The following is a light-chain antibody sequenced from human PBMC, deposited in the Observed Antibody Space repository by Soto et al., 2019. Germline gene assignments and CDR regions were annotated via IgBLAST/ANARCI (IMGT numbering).Light chain of an antibody. V-gene: IGKV1-9*01. CDR3: QQLNSYPRGYT. CDR1: QGISSY. Sequence: DIQLTQSPSFLSASVGDRVTITCRASQGISSYLAWYQQKPGKAPKLLIYAASTLQSGVPSRFSGSGSGTEFTLTISSLQPEDFATYYCQQLNSYPRGYTFGQGTKLEI. J-gene: IGKJ2*01. CDR2: AAS.